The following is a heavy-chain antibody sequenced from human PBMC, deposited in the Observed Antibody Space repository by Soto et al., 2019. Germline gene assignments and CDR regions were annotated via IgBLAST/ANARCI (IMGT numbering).Heavy chain of an antibody. D-gene: IGHD4-17*01. Sequence: QVTLKESGPVLVKPTETLTLTCTVSGFSLRNTRMGVSWIRQSPGKALEWLAHIFSTDAKSYSPSLKSRLASARDTCKSQVVLTMTNVAPVDTATYYCARSLYVDYVQWYFELWGRGTLVTVSS. CDR2: IFSTDAK. CDR1: GFSLRNTRMG. J-gene: IGHJ2*01. V-gene: IGHV2-26*01. CDR3: ARSLYVDYVQWYFEL.